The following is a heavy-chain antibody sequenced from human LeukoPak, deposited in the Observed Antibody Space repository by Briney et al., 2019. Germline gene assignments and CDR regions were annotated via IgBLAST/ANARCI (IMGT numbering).Heavy chain of an antibody. D-gene: IGHD3-3*02. CDR2: IKQDGGEK. CDR3: ARETFLAPDN. V-gene: IGHV3-7*01. J-gene: IGHJ4*02. CDR1: GFSFSCYW. Sequence: TGGSLRLSCAASGFSFSCYWMSWVRQAPGKRLEWVANIKQDGGEKYYVDSVRGRFTISRDNAKNSLYLQMNSLRAEDTAVYYCARETFLAPDNWGQGTLVTVSS.